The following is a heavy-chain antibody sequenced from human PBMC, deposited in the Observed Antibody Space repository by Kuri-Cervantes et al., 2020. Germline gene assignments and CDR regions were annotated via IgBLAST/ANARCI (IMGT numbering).Heavy chain of an antibody. Sequence: GESLKISCAASGFTFSSYAMSWVRQAPGKGLEWVSAISSSGSTIYYADSVKGRFTISRDNAKNSLYLQMNSLRAEDTAVYYCARDRGYNWNVEWFDPWGQGTLVTVSS. CDR3: ARDRGYNWNVEWFDP. D-gene: IGHD1-1*01. CDR1: GFTFSSYA. CDR2: ISSSGSTI. J-gene: IGHJ5*02. V-gene: IGHV3-48*04.